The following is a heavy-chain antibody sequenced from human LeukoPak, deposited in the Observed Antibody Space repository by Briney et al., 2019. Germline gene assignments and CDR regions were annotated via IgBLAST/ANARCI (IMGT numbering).Heavy chain of an antibody. CDR3: ARNGKNDSSGYDYFDY. J-gene: IGHJ4*02. Sequence: SETLSLTCAVYGGSFSGYYWSWIRQPPGKGLEWIGEINHSGSTNYNPSLKSRVTISVDTSKNQFSLKLSSVTAADTAVYYCARNGKNDSSGYDYFDYWGQGTLVTVSS. CDR2: INHSGST. V-gene: IGHV4-34*01. CDR1: GGSFSGYY. D-gene: IGHD3-22*01.